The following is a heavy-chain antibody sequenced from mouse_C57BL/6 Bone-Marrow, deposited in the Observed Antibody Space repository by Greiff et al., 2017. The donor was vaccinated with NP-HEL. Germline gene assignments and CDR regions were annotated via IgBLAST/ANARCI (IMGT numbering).Heavy chain of an antibody. CDR1: GYTFTSYS. CDR3: ARGDGYWYFEV. D-gene: IGHD2-3*01. Sequence: VKLVESGADLARPGASVKMSCTASGYTFTSYSMHWVNQRPGQGLEWIGYINPSSGYTKYNPKFKDKATMTADKSSSTASMQLSSLTSEDTAVYYCARGDGYWYFEVWGTGTTVTVSS. CDR2: INPSSGYT. V-gene: IGHV1-4*01. J-gene: IGHJ1*03.